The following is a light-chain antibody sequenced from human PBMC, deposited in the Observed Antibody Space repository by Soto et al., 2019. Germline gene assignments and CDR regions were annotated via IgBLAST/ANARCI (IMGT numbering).Light chain of an antibody. CDR1: QSVSSY. V-gene: IGKV3-11*01. CDR2: DAS. J-gene: IGKJ4*01. Sequence: EIVLTQSPATLSLSPGERATLSCRASQSVSSYLAWYQQKPGQAPRLLIYDASNRATGIPARFSGSGSGTDFTLTISRLEAEDFAIYYCPQRSNWPPVTFGGGTKVEIK. CDR3: PQRSNWPPVT.